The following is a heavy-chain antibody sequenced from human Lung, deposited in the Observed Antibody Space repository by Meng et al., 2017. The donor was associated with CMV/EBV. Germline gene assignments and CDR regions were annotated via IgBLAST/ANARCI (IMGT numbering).Heavy chain of an antibody. D-gene: IGHD2-2*01. CDR1: GLTFRKSG. CDR3: ARLVFGGAFDI. J-gene: IGHJ3*02. V-gene: IGHV3-7*01. CDR2: ISGDGREI. Sequence: GGSLRLXCAASGLTFRKSGMSWLRQVPGKGLEWVADISGDGREIYYVDSVKGRFTVSRDNAKNSLFLQMNSLRTEDTAVYYCARLVFGGAFDIWGQGTMVTVSS.